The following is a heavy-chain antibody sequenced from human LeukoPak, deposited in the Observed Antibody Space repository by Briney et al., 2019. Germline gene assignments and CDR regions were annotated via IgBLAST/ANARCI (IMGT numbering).Heavy chain of an antibody. CDR1: GGTFSIYA. Sequence: SVNVSCKAPGGTFSIYAISWVRPALGQGLECMGGIIAIFGTTNYAQKFQGRVTITADESTSTAYMELSSLRSEDTAVYYCASTLGDILTGWNRDYFDYWGQGTLVTVSS. CDR3: ASTLGDILTGWNRDYFDY. J-gene: IGHJ4*02. CDR2: IIAIFGTT. V-gene: IGHV1-69*01. D-gene: IGHD3-9*01.